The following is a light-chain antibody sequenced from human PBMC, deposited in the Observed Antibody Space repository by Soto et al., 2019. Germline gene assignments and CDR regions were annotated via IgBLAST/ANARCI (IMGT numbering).Light chain of an antibody. CDR3: HQYYSYPLT. Sequence: AIRMTQSPSSFSASTGDRVTITCRASQGISSYLAWYRQKPGKAPELLIYAASILQSGVPSRFSGSGSGTDFTLTISSLRSEDFATYYCHQYYSYPLTFGPGTKVDIK. V-gene: IGKV1-8*01. CDR2: AAS. CDR1: QGISSY. J-gene: IGKJ3*01.